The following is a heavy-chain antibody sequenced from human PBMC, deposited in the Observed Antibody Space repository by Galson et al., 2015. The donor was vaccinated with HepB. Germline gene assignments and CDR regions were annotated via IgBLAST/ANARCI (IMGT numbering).Heavy chain of an antibody. Sequence: SLRLSCAASGFTFSSAWMSWVRQAPGEGLEWVGRIRSKTGGGTTEYAVPVKGRFTISRDDSKNTFFLQMNSLKTEDTAVYYCTTEGYSYGFHSFDIWGQGTVVTVSS. CDR2: IRSKTGGGTT. V-gene: IGHV3-15*01. CDR3: TTEGYSYGFHSFDI. J-gene: IGHJ3*02. D-gene: IGHD5-18*01. CDR1: GFTFSSAW.